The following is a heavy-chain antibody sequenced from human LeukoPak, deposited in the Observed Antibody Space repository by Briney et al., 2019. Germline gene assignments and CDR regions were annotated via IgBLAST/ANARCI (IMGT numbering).Heavy chain of an antibody. CDR2: IYTSGST. J-gene: IGHJ6*02. Sequence: TSSETLSLTCIVSGGSISSYYWSWIRQPAGKGLEWIGRIYTSGSTNYNPSLKSRVTMSVDTSKNQFSLKLSSVTAADTAVYYCARDRAVRGVSSLHGMDVWGQGTTVTVSS. CDR3: ARDRAVRGVSSLHGMDV. V-gene: IGHV4-4*07. CDR1: GGSISSYY. D-gene: IGHD3-10*01.